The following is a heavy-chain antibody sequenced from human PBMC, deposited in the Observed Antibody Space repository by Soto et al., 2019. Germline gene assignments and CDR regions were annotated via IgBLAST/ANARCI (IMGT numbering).Heavy chain of an antibody. J-gene: IGHJ4*02. CDR3: AKDFRPDGKYDLDY. CDR1: GFPFAGYA. Sequence: EVQLLESGGGLVQPGGSLRLSCAASGFPFAGYAMNWVRQAPGRGLEWVAGTLSDGGTKYYADPVKGRFTISRDNSKNTLYLQMNSLRVGDTALYYCAKDFRPDGKYDLDYWGQGPLVVVSS. V-gene: IGHV3-23*01. CDR2: TLSDGGTK. D-gene: IGHD3-3*01.